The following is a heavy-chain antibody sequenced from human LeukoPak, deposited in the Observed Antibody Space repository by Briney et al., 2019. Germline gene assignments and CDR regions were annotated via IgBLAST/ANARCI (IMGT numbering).Heavy chain of an antibody. V-gene: IGHV3-21*01. CDR1: GFTFSSYS. D-gene: IGHD3-22*01. Sequence: GGSLRLSCAASGFTFSSYSMNWVRQAPGKGLEWVSSISSSSSYIYYADSVKGRFTISRDNAKNSLYLQMNRLRAEDTAVYYCARDSYDSSGPDYWGQGTLVTVSS. J-gene: IGHJ4*02. CDR3: ARDSYDSSGPDY. CDR2: ISSSSSYI.